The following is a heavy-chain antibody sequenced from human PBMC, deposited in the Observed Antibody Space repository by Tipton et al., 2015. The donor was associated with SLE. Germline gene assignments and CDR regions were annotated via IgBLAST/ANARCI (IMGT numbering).Heavy chain of an antibody. CDR1: GGSISSYF. J-gene: IGHJ4*02. Sequence: TLSLTCTVSGGSISSYFWSWIRQPPGKGLEWIGYIYYDGTTNHNPSLKSRVTISVDTSKNQFSLNLTSVTAADTAVYFCARVAASGGYYRFFDYWGQGTLVTVSS. V-gene: IGHV4-59*01. CDR2: IYYDGTT. D-gene: IGHD6-19*01. CDR3: ARVAASGGYYRFFDY.